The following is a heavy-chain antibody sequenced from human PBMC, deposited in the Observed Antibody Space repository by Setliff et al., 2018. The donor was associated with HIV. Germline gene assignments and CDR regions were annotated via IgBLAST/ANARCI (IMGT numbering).Heavy chain of an antibody. CDR1: GGSISSSSFY. D-gene: IGHD3-22*01. J-gene: IGHJ6*03. CDR3: ATRGDYKPLYYMDV. CDR2: LYYSGST. Sequence: SETLSLTCTVSGGSISSSSFYWGWIRQPPGKGLEWVGTLYYSGSTFFNPSLKSRVTISVDTSKNQFSLRLTSVTAAGTAVYYCATRGDYKPLYYMDVWGRGTTVTVS. V-gene: IGHV4-39*01.